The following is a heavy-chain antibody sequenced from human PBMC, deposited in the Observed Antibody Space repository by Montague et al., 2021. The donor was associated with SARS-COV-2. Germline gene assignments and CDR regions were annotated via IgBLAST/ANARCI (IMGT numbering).Heavy chain of an antibody. D-gene: IGHD5-18*01. J-gene: IGHJ6*02. CDR3: ARAVAWIRLWLHYYYYGMDV. CDR2: ISSSGSTI. V-gene: IGHV3-48*03. Sequence: SLRLSCAASGFTFSSYEMNWVRQAPGKGLEWVSYISSSGSTIYYADSVKGRFTISRDNAKNSLYLQMNSLRAEDTAVYYCARAVAWIRLWLHYYYYGMDVWGQGTTVTVSS. CDR1: GFTFSSYE.